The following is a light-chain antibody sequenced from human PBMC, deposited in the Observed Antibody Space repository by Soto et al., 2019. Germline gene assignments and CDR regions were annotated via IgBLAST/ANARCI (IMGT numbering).Light chain of an antibody. J-gene: IGKJ1*01. CDR2: GAT. V-gene: IGKV3-20*01. CDR3: QQYGSSGT. CDR1: QSVSNNY. Sequence: EIVLTQSPGTLSLSPLEIATLSFMASQSVSNNYLAWYQQKPGQAPRLLLYGATKRATGIPDRFSGSGSGTDFTLTISRLETEDFAVYYCQQYGSSGTFGQGTKVDIK.